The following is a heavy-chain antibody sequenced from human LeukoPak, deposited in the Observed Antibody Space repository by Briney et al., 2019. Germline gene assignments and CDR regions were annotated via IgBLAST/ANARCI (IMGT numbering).Heavy chain of an antibody. D-gene: IGHD1-26*01. V-gene: IGHV3-74*01. CDR2: INSDGSTT. CDR3: ARERDIGSYRDDY. J-gene: IGHJ4*02. CDR1: GFTFSSHW. Sequence: GGSLRLSCAASGFTFSSHWMHWVRQAPGKGLVWVSRINSDGSTTTYADSVKGRFTISRDNANNTRYLQMSSLRAEDTAVYDCARERDIGSYRDDYWGQGALVTVSS.